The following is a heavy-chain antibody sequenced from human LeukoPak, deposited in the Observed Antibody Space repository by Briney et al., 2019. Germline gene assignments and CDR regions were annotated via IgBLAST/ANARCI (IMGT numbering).Heavy chain of an antibody. J-gene: IGHJ1*01. V-gene: IGHV4-34*01. CDR3: ASPPNSGSYYFQH. D-gene: IGHD1-26*01. CDR2: INHSGST. CDR1: GGSFSGYH. Sequence: SETLSLTCAVYGGSFSGYHWSWIRQPPGKGLEWIGEINHSGSTNYNPSLKSRVTISVDTSKNQFSLKLSSVTAADTAVYYCASPPNSGSYYFQHWGQGTLVTVSS.